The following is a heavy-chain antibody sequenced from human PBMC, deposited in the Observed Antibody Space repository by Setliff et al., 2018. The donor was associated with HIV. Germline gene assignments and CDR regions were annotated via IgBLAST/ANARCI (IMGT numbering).Heavy chain of an antibody. CDR1: GGSISSHYWT. D-gene: IGHD2-2*01. CDR2: VSWNDDK. J-gene: IGHJ4*02. V-gene: IGHV2-5*01. Sequence: TLSLTCTVSGGSISSHYWTWIRQPPGKALEWLALVSWNDDKRYNPSLSARLTITKDTSKNQVVLTMTTMDPVDTATYYCARIQLVCRSTSCYVGSFDYWGQGTLVTVSS. CDR3: ARIQLVCRSTSCYVGSFDY.